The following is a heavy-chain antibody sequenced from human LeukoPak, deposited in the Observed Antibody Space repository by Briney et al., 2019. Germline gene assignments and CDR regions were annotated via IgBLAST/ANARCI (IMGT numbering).Heavy chain of an antibody. V-gene: IGHV3-53*01. J-gene: IGHJ5*02. CDR1: GFTVSSNY. CDR2: IYSGGST. Sequence: GGSLRLSCAASGFTVSSNYMSWVRQAPGKGLELVSVIYSGGSTYYADSVKGRFTISRDNSKNTLYLQMNSLRAEDTAVYYCARVSEGFSNWFDPWGQGTLVTVSS. CDR3: ARVSEGFSNWFDP.